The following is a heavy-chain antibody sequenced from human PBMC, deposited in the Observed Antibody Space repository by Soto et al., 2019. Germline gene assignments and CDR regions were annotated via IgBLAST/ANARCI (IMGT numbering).Heavy chain of an antibody. CDR2: TYYRSKWYN. J-gene: IGHJ6*02. V-gene: IGHV6-1*01. Sequence: SQTLSLTFAVSGDSVSSNRAAWNWIRQSPSRGLEWLGRTYYRSKWYNDYAVSVKSRITINPDTSKNQFSLQLNSGTPEDTAVYYCARGGMDYYYYGMDVWGQGTTVTV. CDR3: ARGGMDYYYYGMDV. CDR1: GDSVSSNRAA.